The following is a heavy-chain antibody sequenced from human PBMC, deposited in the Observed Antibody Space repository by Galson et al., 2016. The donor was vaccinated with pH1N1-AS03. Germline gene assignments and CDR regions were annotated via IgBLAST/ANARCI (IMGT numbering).Heavy chain of an antibody. V-gene: IGHV4-4*07. CDR1: GVSITSYY. CDR2: IHSSGST. CDR3: ARDLGAAGPEDS. J-gene: IGHJ4*02. Sequence: ETLSLTCSVSGVSITSYYWSWIRQPAGKGLEWIGRIHSSGSTDYNSSLKSRVTISVDTSNNEFSLKLSSVTAADTAVYYCARDLGAAGPEDSWGPGTLVTISS. D-gene: IGHD6-13*01.